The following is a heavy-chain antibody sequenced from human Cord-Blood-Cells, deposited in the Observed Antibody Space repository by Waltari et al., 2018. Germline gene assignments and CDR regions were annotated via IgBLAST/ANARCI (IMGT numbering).Heavy chain of an antibody. D-gene: IGHD2-15*01. CDR2: IYYSGST. Sequence: QVQLQESGPGLVKPSETLSLTCTVSGGSISSYYWSWIRQPPGKGLEWIGYIYYSGSTNHNPALKSRVTISVDTSKNQFSLKLSSVTAADTAVYYCARLGYCSGGSCYTHGAFDIWGQGTMVTVSS. CDR1: GGSISSYY. J-gene: IGHJ3*02. V-gene: IGHV4-59*08. CDR3: ARLGYCSGGSCYTHGAFDI.